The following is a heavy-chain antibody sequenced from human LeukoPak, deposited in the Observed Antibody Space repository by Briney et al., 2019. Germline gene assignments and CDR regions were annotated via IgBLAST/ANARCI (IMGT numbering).Heavy chain of an antibody. CDR3: ARDQDRYGSGSYGLDPFDY. Sequence: GASVKVSCKASGYTFTSYGISWVRQAPGQGLEWMGWISAYNGNTNYAQKLQGRVTVTTDTSTSTAYMELRSLRSDDTAVYYCARDQDRYGSGSYGLDPFDYWGQGTLVTVSS. CDR1: GYTFTSYG. D-gene: IGHD3-10*01. CDR2: ISAYNGNT. V-gene: IGHV1-18*01. J-gene: IGHJ4*02.